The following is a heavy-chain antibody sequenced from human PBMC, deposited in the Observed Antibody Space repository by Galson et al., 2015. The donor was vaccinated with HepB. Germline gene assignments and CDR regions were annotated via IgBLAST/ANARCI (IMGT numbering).Heavy chain of an antibody. V-gene: IGHV3-30*18. CDR2: ISADGSYR. Sequence: SLRLSCAASGFNFRSFGMHWVRQAPGKGLEWVAVISADGSYRKFADSVKGRFTLSRDNSKNTLHLQMNSLRVEDTAMYYCAKDLSTGWEVGVYWGPGTLVTVSS. J-gene: IGHJ4*02. CDR3: AKDLSTGWEVGVY. CDR1: GFNFRSFG. D-gene: IGHD6-25*01.